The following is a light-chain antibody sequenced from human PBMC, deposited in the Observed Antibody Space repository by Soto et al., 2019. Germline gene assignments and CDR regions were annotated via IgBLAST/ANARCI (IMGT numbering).Light chain of an antibody. J-gene: IGKJ5*01. Sequence: EIVLTQSPGTLSLSPGERVSLSCRSRQRVHRSLAWGLQKPGQAPRLRVCDRSSRAPRVPARFSGCGTGTDITFTLASLQSEGVQVYYRQPRSSWPPSLGQGTRLEIK. CDR2: DRS. CDR1: QRVHRS. CDR3: QPRSSWPPS. V-gene: IGKV3-11*01.